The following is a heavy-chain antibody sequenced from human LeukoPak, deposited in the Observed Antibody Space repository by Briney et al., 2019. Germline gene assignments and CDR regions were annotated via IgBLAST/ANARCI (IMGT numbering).Heavy chain of an antibody. V-gene: IGHV3-49*04. D-gene: IGHD2-2*01. CDR1: GFPFSDYY. CDR3: TRATDCSSTSCYDHFDY. CDR2: IRSKAYGGTT. Sequence: GSLRLSCAASGFPFSDYYMSWVRQAPGKGLEWVGFIRSKAYGGTTEYAASVKGRFTISRDDSKSIAYLQMNSLKTEDTAVYYCTRATDCSSTSCYDHFDYWGQGTLVTVSS. J-gene: IGHJ4*02.